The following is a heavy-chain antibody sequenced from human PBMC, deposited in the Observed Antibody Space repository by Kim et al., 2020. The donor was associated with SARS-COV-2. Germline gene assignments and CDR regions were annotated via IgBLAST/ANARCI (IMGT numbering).Heavy chain of an antibody. Sequence: RVTISVDTSKNQFSLKLSSVTAADTAVYYCAREGYCSSTSCYTRRGWFDPWGQGTLVTVSS. CDR3: AREGYCSSTSCYTRRGWFDP. D-gene: IGHD2-2*02. J-gene: IGHJ5*02. V-gene: IGHV4-34*01.